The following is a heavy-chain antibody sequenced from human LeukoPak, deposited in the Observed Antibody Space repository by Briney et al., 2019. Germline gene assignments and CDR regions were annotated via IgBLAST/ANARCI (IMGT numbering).Heavy chain of an antibody. CDR1: GGSISSGGYY. J-gene: IGHJ3*02. V-gene: IGHV4-30-2*01. D-gene: IGHD1-26*01. Sequence: PSETLSLTCTVSGGSISSGGYYWSWIRQPPGKGLEWIGYIYHSGSINYNPSLKSRVTISVDKSKNQFSLKLSSVTAADTAVYYCARVRSGSYDYVGAFDIWGQGTMVTVSS. CDR3: ARVRSGSYDYVGAFDI. CDR2: IYHSGSI.